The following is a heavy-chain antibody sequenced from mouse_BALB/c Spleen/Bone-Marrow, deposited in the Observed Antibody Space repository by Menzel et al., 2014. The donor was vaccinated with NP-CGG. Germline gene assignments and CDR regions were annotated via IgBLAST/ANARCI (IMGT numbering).Heavy chain of an antibody. D-gene: IGHD4-1*01. J-gene: IGHJ4*01. V-gene: IGHV14-3*02. Sequence: EVQRVESGAELVKTGASVKLSCTASGFNIKDTYMHWVKQRPEQGLEWIGRIDPANGNTKYDTKFQGKATITADTSSNTAYLQLSSLTSEDTDVYYCARWEYYAMDYWGQGASVTVSS. CDR1: GFNIKDTY. CDR3: ARWEYYAMDY. CDR2: IDPANGNT.